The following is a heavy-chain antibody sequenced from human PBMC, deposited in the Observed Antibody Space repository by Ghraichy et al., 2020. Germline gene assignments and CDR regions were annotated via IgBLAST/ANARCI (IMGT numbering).Heavy chain of an antibody. CDR3: ARIEGGGFWSGYDPDYMDV. V-gene: IGHV4-59*01. D-gene: IGHD3-3*01. Sequence: SETLSLTCTVSGGSISSYYWSWIRQPPGKGLEWIGYIYYSGSTNYNPSLKSRVTISVDTSKNQFSLKLSSVTAADTAVYYCARIEGGGFWSGYDPDYMDVWGKGTTVTVSS. CDR1: GGSISSYY. CDR2: IYYSGST. J-gene: IGHJ6*03.